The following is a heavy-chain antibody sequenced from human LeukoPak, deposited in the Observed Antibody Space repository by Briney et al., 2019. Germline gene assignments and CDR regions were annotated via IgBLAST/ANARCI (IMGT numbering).Heavy chain of an antibody. V-gene: IGHV4-59*01. CDR3: ARVADYYDSSGYYHYFDY. J-gene: IGHJ4*02. CDR2: IYHSGST. D-gene: IGHD3-22*01. CDR1: GASIRSYY. Sequence: SETLSLTCTVSGASIRSYYWSWIRQAPGKGLEWIGYIYHSGSTNYNPSLKSRVTMSIDTSKNQFSLKLSSVTAADTAVYYCARVADYYDSSGYYHYFDYWGQGTLVTVSS.